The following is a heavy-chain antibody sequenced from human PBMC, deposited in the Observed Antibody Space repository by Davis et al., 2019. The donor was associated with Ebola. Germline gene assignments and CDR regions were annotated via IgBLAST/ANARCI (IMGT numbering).Heavy chain of an antibody. J-gene: IGHJ4*02. V-gene: IGHV1-3*01. CDR2: INAGNGNT. Sequence: AASVKVSCKASGYTFTSYAMHWVRQAPGQRLEWMGWINAGNGNTKYSQKFQGRVTITRDTSASTAYMELSSLRSEDTAVYYCARDLFSGYDFNYFDYWGQGTLVTVSS. CDR1: GYTFTSYA. D-gene: IGHD5-12*01. CDR3: ARDLFSGYDFNYFDY.